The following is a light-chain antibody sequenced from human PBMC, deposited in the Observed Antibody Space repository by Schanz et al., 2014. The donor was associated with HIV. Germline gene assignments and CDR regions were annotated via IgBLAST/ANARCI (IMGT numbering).Light chain of an antibody. J-gene: IGKJ2*01. CDR2: GAS. CDR3: QHFGSSPYT. CDR1: QSVSTY. Sequence: EIVLTQSPVTLSLSPGERATLSCRASQSVSTYLAWYQQKPGQSPRLLIYGASKRATGIPPRFSGSGSGTDFTLTISRLEPEDFAVYYCQHFGSSPYTFGQGTKLEIK. V-gene: IGKV3-20*01.